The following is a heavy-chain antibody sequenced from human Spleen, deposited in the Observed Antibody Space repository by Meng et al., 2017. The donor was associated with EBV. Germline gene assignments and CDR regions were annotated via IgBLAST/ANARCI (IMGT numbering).Heavy chain of an antibody. CDR2: IYHSGST. Sequence: QVTLQGSGPGLVKPSQTLSLTCAVSGGSITSSNWWSWVRQPPGKGLEWIGEIYHSGSTNYNPSLKSRVTISVDKSKNQFSLKLSSVTAADTAVYYCARDGSGSGTDFDYWGQGTLVTVSS. V-gene: IGHV4-4*02. J-gene: IGHJ4*02. CDR3: ARDGSGSGTDFDY. D-gene: IGHD1-1*01. CDR1: GGSITSSNW.